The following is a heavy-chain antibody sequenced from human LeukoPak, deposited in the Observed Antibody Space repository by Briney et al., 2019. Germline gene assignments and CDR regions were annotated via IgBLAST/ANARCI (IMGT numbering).Heavy chain of an antibody. CDR3: ARVRKAAYYGSGSYLSFDY. V-gene: IGHV4-34*01. CDR1: GGSFSGYY. D-gene: IGHD3-10*01. Sequence: SETLSLTCAVYGGSFSGYYWSWIRQPPGKGLEWIGEINHSGSTNYNPSLKSRVTISVDTSKNQFSLKLSSVTAADTAVYYCARVRKAAYYGSGSYLSFDYWGQGTLVTVSS. CDR2: INHSGST. J-gene: IGHJ4*02.